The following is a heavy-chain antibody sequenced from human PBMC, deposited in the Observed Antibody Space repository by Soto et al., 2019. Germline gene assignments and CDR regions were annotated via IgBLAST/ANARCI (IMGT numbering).Heavy chain of an antibody. J-gene: IGHJ5*02. CDR2: IYYSGST. CDR1: GGSIRSYY. V-gene: IGHV4-59*01. CDR3: ARRPLSSNWFDP. Sequence: SETLSLTCTVSGGSIRSYYWSWIRQPPGKGLEWIGYIYYSGSTNYNPSLKSRVTMSVDTSKNQFSLRLSSVTAADTAVYCCARRPLSSNWFDPWGQGTLVTVSS.